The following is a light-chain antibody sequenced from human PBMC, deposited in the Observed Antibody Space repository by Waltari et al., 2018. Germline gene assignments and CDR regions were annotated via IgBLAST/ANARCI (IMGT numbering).Light chain of an antibody. Sequence: QSVLTQPPSASRTPGQRVTIPCPGNTSNIGYHPVHWYQQLPGTAPSLLIHTNDQRPSGVPDRFSGSKSGTSASLVISGLQSEDEADYYCAAWDDSLTGFWVFGGGTKLTVL. CDR3: AAWDDSLTGFWV. J-gene: IGLJ3*02. V-gene: IGLV1-44*01. CDR2: TND. CDR1: TSNIGYHP.